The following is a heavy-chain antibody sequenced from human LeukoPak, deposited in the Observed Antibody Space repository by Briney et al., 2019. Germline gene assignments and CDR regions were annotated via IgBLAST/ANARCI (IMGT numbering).Heavy chain of an antibody. V-gene: IGHV3-23*01. CDR1: GFTFSSYA. Sequence: PGGSLRLSCAASGFTFSSYAMSWVHQAPGKGLEWVSAISGGGDSTYYADSVKGRFTISRDNSKNTLYLQMNSLRAEDTAVYYCARDINYYDSSGYYPLNYWGQGTLVTVSS. CDR2: ISGGGDST. J-gene: IGHJ4*02. D-gene: IGHD3-22*01. CDR3: ARDINYYDSSGYYPLNY.